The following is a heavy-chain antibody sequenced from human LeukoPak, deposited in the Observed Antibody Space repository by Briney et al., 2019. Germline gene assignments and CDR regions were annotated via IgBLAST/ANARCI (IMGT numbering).Heavy chain of an antibody. J-gene: IGHJ4*02. Sequence: QSGGSLRLSCAASGFTFSSYAMSWVCQAPGKGLEWVSAISGSGGSTYYADSVKGRFTISRDNSKNTLYLQMNSLRAEDTAVYYCAKDPSMIVVVIEYFDYWGQGTLVTVSS. CDR1: GFTFSSYA. V-gene: IGHV3-23*01. CDR3: AKDPSMIVVVIEYFDY. D-gene: IGHD3-22*01. CDR2: ISGSGGST.